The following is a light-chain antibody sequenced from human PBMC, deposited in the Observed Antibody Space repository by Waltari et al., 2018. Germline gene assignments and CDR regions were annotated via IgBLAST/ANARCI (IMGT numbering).Light chain of an antibody. J-gene: IGLJ2*01. V-gene: IGLV1-44*01. CDR3: AAWDDSLNGYVV. CDR1: SSNIGGNT. Sequence: QSVLTQPPSASGTPGQRVTISCSGSSSNIGGNTVTWYQHLPGTAPKLLINTTKLRHPGVPDRFSGSKSGTLAALAISGLQSEDEADYYCAAWDDSLNGYVVFGGGTKLTVL. CDR2: TTK.